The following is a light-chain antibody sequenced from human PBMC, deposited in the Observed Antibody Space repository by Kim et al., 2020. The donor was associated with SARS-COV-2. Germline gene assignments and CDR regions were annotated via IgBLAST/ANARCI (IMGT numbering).Light chain of an antibody. CDR3: QQYFTWPLT. CDR1: QSLSGN. V-gene: IGKV3-15*01. Sequence: VSPGERATPSCRASQSLSGNLSWYQQTPGQAPRLLILRASTRASGVPARFTGSGSGADFTLTISSLQSEDSAVYYCQQYFTWPLTFGQGTKVDIK. J-gene: IGKJ1*01. CDR2: RAS.